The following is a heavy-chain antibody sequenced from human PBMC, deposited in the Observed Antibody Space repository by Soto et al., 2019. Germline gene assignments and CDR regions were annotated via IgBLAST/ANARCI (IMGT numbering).Heavy chain of an antibody. CDR2: ISSNGGST. CDR3: VNGWDYYYYGMDV. CDR1: GFTFSSYA. Sequence: LRLSFSASGFTFSSYAMHWVRQAPGKGLEYVSAISSNGGSTYYADSVKGRFTISRDNSKNTLYLQMSSLRAEDTAVYYCVNGWDYYYYGMDVWGQGTTVTVSS. V-gene: IGHV3-64D*06. D-gene: IGHD3-16*01. J-gene: IGHJ6*02.